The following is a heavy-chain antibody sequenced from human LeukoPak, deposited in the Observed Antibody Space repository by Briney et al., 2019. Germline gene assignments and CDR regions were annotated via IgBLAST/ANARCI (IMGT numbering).Heavy chain of an antibody. V-gene: IGHV1-58*01. Sequence: TSVKVSCKASGFTFSTSVVQWVRQARGQRLEWIGWIVVGSGDTKYAQELQGRLTITRDMSTNTAYMELSSLRSEDMAVYYCAAERYSDSCCWFDPWGQGTLVTVSS. D-gene: IGHD1-26*01. CDR3: AAERYSDSCCWFDP. J-gene: IGHJ5*02. CDR2: IVVGSGDT. CDR1: GFTFSTSV.